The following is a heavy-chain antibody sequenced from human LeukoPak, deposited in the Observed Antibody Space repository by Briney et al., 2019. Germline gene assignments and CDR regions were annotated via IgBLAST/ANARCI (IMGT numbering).Heavy chain of an antibody. Sequence: GGSLRLSCAASGFTFSSYVMHWVRQAPGKGLEWVAIISYDGSNEYYAYSVKGRFTISRDNSKNTLYLQMNSLRAGDTAVYYCARQLLSGWFFDYWGQGALVTVSS. V-gene: IGHV3-30*04. CDR1: GFTFSSYV. J-gene: IGHJ4*02. CDR2: ISYDGSNE. CDR3: ARQLLSGWFFDY. D-gene: IGHD6-19*01.